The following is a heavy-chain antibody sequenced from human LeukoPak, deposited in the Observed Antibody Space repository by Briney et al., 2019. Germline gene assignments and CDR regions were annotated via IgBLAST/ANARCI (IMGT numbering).Heavy chain of an antibody. CDR3: ARAYSGKYYDFWSGYPHYYYYYGMDV. D-gene: IGHD3-3*01. V-gene: IGHV1-69*13. J-gene: IGHJ6*02. Sequence: ASVKVSFKASGGAFSSYAISWVRQAPGQGLEWMGGIIPIFGTANYAQRFQGRVTITADESTSTAYMELSSLRSEDTAVYYCARAYSGKYYDFWSGYPHYYYYYGMDVWGQGTTVTVSS. CDR1: GGAFSSYA. CDR2: IIPIFGTA.